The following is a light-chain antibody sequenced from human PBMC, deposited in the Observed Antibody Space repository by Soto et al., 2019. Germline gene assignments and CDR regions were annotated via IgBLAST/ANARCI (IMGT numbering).Light chain of an antibody. CDR2: DAS. V-gene: IGKV3-20*01. Sequence: EIVLTQSPGTLSLSPGERATLSCRASQSVLNNYLAWYQQKPGQAPRLLMYDASNRATGVPDRFSGSGSGTDLTLTISRLEPEDFAVYYCQQYGTSTWTFGQGTKVEIK. CDR3: QQYGTSTWT. J-gene: IGKJ1*01. CDR1: QSVLNNY.